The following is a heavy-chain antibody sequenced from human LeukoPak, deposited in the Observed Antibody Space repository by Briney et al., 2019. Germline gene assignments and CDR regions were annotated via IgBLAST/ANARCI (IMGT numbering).Heavy chain of an antibody. CDR3: AITVTVYYYGMDV. Sequence: PGGSLRLSCAASGFTVNSNYMSWVRQAPGKGLEWVSVIYSGGSTYYADSVKGRFTISRDNSKNTLYLQMNSLRAEDTAVYYCAITVTVYYYGMDVWGQGTTVTVSS. CDR2: IYSGGST. CDR1: GFTVNSNY. J-gene: IGHJ6*02. D-gene: IGHD4-17*01. V-gene: IGHV3-66*01.